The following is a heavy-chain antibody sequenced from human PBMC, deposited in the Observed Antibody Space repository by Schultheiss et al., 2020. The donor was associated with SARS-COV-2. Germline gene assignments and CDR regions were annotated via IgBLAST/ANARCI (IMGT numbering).Heavy chain of an antibody. CDR2: IYYSGST. CDR3: ARVLDSSSYEATYYYYYYGMDV. D-gene: IGHD6-6*01. V-gene: IGHV4-59*01. J-gene: IGHJ6*02. CDR1: GGSISSYY. Sequence: SQTLSLTCTVSGGSISSYYWSWIRQPPGKGLEWIGYIYYSGSTNYNPSLKSRVTISVDTSKNQFSLKLSSLTAADTAVYYCARVLDSSSYEATYYYYYYGMDVWGQGTTVTVSS.